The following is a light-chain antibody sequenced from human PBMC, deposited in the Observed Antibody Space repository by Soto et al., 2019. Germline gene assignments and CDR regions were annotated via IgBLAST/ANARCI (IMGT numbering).Light chain of an antibody. CDR1: QSISSY. CDR3: QQSYSTPYT. V-gene: IGKV1-39*01. Sequence: DVPMTQSPSSLSASVGDRVTITCRASQSISSYLNWYQQKPGKAPKILIYAASSLQSAVPSRFSGIGSGTDFTLTSSSLQLEDFATYYCQQSYSTPYTFGQGTKLEIK. J-gene: IGKJ2*01. CDR2: AAS.